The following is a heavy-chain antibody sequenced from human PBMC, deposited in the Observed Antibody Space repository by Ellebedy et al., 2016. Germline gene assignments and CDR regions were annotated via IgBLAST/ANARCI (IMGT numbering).Heavy chain of an antibody. CDR1: GGSFSGYY. V-gene: IGHV4-34*01. J-gene: IGHJ4*02. CDR2: INHSGST. CDR3: ARGGNYGDYVPFDY. D-gene: IGHD4-17*01. Sequence: SETLSLTXAVYGGSFSGYYWSWIRQPPGKGLEWIGEINHSGSTNYNPSLKSRVTISVDTSKKQFSLKLNSVTAADTAVYYCARGGNYGDYVPFDYWGQGTLVTVSS.